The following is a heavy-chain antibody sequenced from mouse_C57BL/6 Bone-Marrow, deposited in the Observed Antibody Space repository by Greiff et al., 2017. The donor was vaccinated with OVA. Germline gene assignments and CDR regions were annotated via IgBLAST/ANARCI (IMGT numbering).Heavy chain of an antibody. CDR1: GFTFSSYA. CDR2: ISSGGDYI. V-gene: IGHV5S21*01. CDR3: ARQGLYDYDNYAMDY. Sequence: DVKLVESGEGLVKPGGSLKLSCAASGFTFSSYAMSWVRQTPEKRLEWVAYISSGGDYIYYADTVKGRFTISRDNAKNTLYLQMSRLKSEDTAMYYCARQGLYDYDNYAMDYWGQGTSVTVSS. D-gene: IGHD2-4*01. J-gene: IGHJ4*01.